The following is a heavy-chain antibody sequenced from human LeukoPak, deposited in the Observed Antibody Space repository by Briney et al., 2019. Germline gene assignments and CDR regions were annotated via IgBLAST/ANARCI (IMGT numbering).Heavy chain of an antibody. CDR2: ISSSSNYI. CDR1: GFTFSSYN. J-gene: IGHJ4*02. CDR3: ATTVLRYFDWYQGALFDY. V-gene: IGHV3-21*01. D-gene: IGHD3-9*01. Sequence: KTGGSLRLSCAASGFTFSSYNMNWVRQAPGTGLEWVSSISSSSNYIYYADSVKGRFTISRDNAKNSLYLQMNSLRAEDTAVYYCATTVLRYFDWYQGALFDYWGQGTLVTVSS.